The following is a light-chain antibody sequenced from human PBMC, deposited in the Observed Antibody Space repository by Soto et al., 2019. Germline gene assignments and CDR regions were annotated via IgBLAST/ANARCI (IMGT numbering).Light chain of an antibody. V-gene: IGLV1-40*01. CDR1: SSNIGADFD. Sequence: QAVVTQPPSVSGAPGQRVTISCTGSSSNIGADFDVQWYQQLPGTAPKLLIYGNNNRPSRVPDRFSGSKSGTSASLAITGLQAEDEADYYCQSFDSSLISYVFGTGTKLTVL. CDR2: GNN. J-gene: IGLJ1*01. CDR3: QSFDSSLISYV.